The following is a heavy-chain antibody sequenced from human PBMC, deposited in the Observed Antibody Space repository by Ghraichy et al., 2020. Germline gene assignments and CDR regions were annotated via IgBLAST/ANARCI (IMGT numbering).Heavy chain of an antibody. V-gene: IGHV3-9*01. D-gene: IGHD3-10*01. J-gene: IGHJ4*02. CDR3: AKSNTTDLQPGERNWFGGIYFDY. Sequence: GGSLRLSCAVSGFTFDDYGMHWVRQGPGKGLEWIAGISWNSDTRAYADSVKGRFTISRDNAKNSLYLQMNSLRPDDTALYFCAKSNTTDLQPGERNWFGGIYFDYWGQGTLVTVSS. CDR2: ISWNSDTR. CDR1: GFTFDDYG.